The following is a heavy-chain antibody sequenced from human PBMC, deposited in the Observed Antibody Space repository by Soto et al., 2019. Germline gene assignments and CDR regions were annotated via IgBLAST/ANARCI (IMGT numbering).Heavy chain of an antibody. Sequence: SVKVSCKASGGTFGSYAISWVRQAPGQGLEWMGGIIPIFGTANYAQKFQGRVTITADESTSTAYMELSSLRSEDTAVYYCARYANCSSTSCYRPSYYYYGMDVWGQGTTVTV. J-gene: IGHJ6*02. CDR2: IIPIFGTA. CDR3: ARYANCSSTSCYRPSYYYYGMDV. V-gene: IGHV1-69*13. D-gene: IGHD2-2*02. CDR1: GGTFGSYA.